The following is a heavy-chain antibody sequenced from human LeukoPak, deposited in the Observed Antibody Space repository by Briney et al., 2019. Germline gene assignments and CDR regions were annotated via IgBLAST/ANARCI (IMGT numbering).Heavy chain of an antibody. D-gene: IGHD3-9*01. Sequence: PSETLSLTCAVSGGSISGYYWSWIRQPPGKGLEWIGQINTSGSTNYNPSLKSRVTMSVDTSKNQFSLKLSSVTAADTAVYYCARDRGRYFDWLRGFEPWGQGTLVTVSS. CDR3: ARDRGRYFDWLRGFEP. V-gene: IGHV4-34*01. J-gene: IGHJ5*02. CDR1: GGSISGYY. CDR2: INTSGST.